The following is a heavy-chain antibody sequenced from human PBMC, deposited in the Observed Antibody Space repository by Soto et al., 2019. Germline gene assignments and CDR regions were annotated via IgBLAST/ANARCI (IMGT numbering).Heavy chain of an antibody. CDR3: ARYYDYSGGTSGGMDV. V-gene: IGHV3-48*02. CDR2: ISSSSSTT. CDR1: GFTFSSYS. D-gene: IGHD3-16*01. J-gene: IGHJ6*02. Sequence: GSLRLSCAASGFTFSSYSMNWVRQAPGKGPEWVSYISSSSSTTYYADSVKGRFTISRDSSKNTLYLQMNSLRDEDTAVYFCARYYDYSGGTSGGMDVWGQGTTVTVS.